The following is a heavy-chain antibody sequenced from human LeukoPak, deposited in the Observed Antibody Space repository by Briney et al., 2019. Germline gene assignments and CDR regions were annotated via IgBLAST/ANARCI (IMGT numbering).Heavy chain of an antibody. Sequence: SETLSLTCTVSGGSISSYYWSWIRQPPGKGLEWIGYIYYSGSANYNPSLKSRVTISVDTSKNQFSLKLSSVTAADTAVYYCARHRYSSGWYSGVFGAFDIWGQGTMVTVSS. J-gene: IGHJ3*02. D-gene: IGHD6-19*01. CDR3: ARHRYSSGWYSGVFGAFDI. V-gene: IGHV4-59*08. CDR1: GGSISSYY. CDR2: IYYSGSA.